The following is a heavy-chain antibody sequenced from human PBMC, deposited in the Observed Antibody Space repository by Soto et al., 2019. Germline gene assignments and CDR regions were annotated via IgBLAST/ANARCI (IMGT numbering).Heavy chain of an antibody. CDR1: GGSISSGAYY. Sequence: SETLSLTCTVSGGSISSGAYYWSWIRQPPGKGLEWIGYIYYSGSTYYNPSLKSRVTISVDTSKNQFSLKLSSVTAADTAVYYCAREISSSSGFDYWGQGTLVTVSS. V-gene: IGHV4-30-4*01. J-gene: IGHJ4*02. CDR2: IYYSGST. CDR3: AREISSSSGFDY. D-gene: IGHD6-6*01.